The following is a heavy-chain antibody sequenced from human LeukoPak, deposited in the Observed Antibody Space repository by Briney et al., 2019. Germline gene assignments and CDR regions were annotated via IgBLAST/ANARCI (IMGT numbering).Heavy chain of an antibody. CDR3: AAIVGSTSYYYYGMDV. Sequence: ASVKVSCKASGYSVTDFFIHWVRQAPGQGLEWMGWINPNSGATNYAREFQGRVTMTRDTSITTASMELSRLTSDDTAVYYCAAIVGSTSYYYYGMDVWGQGTTVTVSS. CDR1: GYSVTDFF. J-gene: IGHJ6*02. CDR2: INPNSGAT. D-gene: IGHD1-26*01. V-gene: IGHV1-2*02.